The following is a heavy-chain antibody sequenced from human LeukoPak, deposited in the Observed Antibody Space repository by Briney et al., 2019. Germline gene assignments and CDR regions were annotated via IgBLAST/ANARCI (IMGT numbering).Heavy chain of an antibody. CDR2: IYYSGST. V-gene: IGHV4-59*08. D-gene: IGHD5-24*01. CDR3: ARPRWLQDTNDAFDI. J-gene: IGHJ3*02. CDR1: GGSMSSYY. Sequence: SETLSLTCTVSGGSMSSYYWSWIRQPPGKGLEWIGYIYYSGSTNYNPSLKSRVSISVDTSKNQFSLKLSSVTAADTAVYYCARPRWLQDTNDAFDIWGQGTMVTVPS.